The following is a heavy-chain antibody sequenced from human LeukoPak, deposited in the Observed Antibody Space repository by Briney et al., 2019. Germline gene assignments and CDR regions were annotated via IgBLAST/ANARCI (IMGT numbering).Heavy chain of an antibody. CDR2: INSDGSTT. CDR1: GFTLSSYW. CDR3: SKLENYYDSSGYPEFRAFRYMDV. D-gene: IGHD3-22*01. Sequence: GGSLRLACAASGFTLSSYWVHWVRQPPGKGLVWVSRINSDGSTTTYADSVKGRFTISRDNAQNTLYLQMNSLRAEDTAVNDCSKLENYYDSSGYPEFRAFRYMDVWGKGTTVTVSS. J-gene: IGHJ6*03. V-gene: IGHV3-74*01.